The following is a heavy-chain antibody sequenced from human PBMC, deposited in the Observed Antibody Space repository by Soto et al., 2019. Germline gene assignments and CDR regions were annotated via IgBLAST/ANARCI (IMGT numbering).Heavy chain of an antibody. D-gene: IGHD3-22*01. Sequence: GGSLRLSCAASGFTFTTFGMHWVRQAPGKGLEWVSSISGGGGSTYHADFVKGRFTISRDNSKNTLYLQMTSLRAEDTALYYCAKKDGTDGYYDAFDIWGRGTMVTVSS. CDR3: AKKDGTDGYYDAFDI. CDR1: GFTFTTFG. V-gene: IGHV3-23*01. CDR2: ISGGGGST. J-gene: IGHJ3*02.